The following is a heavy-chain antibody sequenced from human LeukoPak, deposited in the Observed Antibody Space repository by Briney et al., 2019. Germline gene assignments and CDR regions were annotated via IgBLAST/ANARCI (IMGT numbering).Heavy chain of an antibody. D-gene: IGHD3-10*01. Sequence: PGGSLRLSCAASGFTFSSYEMNWVRQAPGKGLEWVSYISSSGSTIYYADSVKGRFTIFRDNAKNSLYLQMNSLRAEDTAVYYCARGSRSYSHQFDYWGQGTLVTVSS. CDR3: ARGSRSYSHQFDY. CDR1: GFTFSSYE. J-gene: IGHJ4*02. CDR2: ISSSGSTI. V-gene: IGHV3-48*03.